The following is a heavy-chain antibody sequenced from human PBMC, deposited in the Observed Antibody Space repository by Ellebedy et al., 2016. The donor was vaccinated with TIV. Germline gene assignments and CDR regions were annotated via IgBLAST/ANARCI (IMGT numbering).Heavy chain of an antibody. CDR2: ISFDGSNK. CDR1: GFTFRSYA. J-gene: IGHJ4*02. D-gene: IGHD3-3*01. Sequence: GESLKISXSASGFTFRSYAMHWVRQAPGRGLEWVAVISFDGSNKYYADSVKGRFTISRDNSKNTLYLHMNSLRAEDTAVYYCAREPSGGHYDFRYYFDHWGQGTLVTVSS. CDR3: AREPSGGHYDFRYYFDH. V-gene: IGHV3-30*04.